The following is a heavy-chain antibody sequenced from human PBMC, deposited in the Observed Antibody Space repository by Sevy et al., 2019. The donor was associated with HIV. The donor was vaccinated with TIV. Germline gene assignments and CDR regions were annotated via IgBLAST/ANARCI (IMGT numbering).Heavy chain of an antibody. J-gene: IGHJ3*02. CDR2: ISGSGGST. V-gene: IGHV3-23*01. Sequence: GGSLRLSCAASGFTFSSYAMSWVRQAPGKGLEWVSAISGSGGSTYYADSVKGRFTISRGNSKNTLYLQMNSLRAEDTAVYYCAKTYQPGYCSGGSCYSGSRGAFDIWGQGTMVTVSS. D-gene: IGHD2-15*01. CDR1: GFTFSSYA. CDR3: AKTYQPGYCSGGSCYSGSRGAFDI.